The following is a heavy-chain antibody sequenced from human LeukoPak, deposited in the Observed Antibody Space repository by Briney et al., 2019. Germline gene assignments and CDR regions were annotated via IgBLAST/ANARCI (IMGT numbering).Heavy chain of an antibody. J-gene: IGHJ6*03. D-gene: IGHD5-18*01. CDR1: GGSISSYY. CDR3: AGVVTAISGSREYYMDV. Sequence: SETLSLTCTVSGGSISSYYWSWIRQPAGKGLEWIGRIYSSGSTNYNPSLKSRVIMSVDTSKNQFSLKLSSVTAADTAVYYCAGVVTAISGSREYYMDVWGKGTTVTVSS. V-gene: IGHV4-4*07. CDR2: IYSSGST.